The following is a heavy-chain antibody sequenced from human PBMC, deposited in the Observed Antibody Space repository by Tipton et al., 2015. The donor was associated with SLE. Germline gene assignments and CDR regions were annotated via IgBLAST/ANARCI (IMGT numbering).Heavy chain of an antibody. J-gene: IGHJ3*02. CDR3: ARSGYSSGWYRGRFDI. CDR2: IYYSGST. CDR1: GGSISVSSYY. D-gene: IGHD6-19*01. V-gene: IGHV4-39*07. Sequence: TLSLTCTVSGGSISVSSYYWGWIRQPPGKGLEWIGSIYYSGSTYYNPSLKSRVTISVDTSKNQFFLRLRSVTAADTAVYYCARSGYSSGWYRGRFDIWGQGTMVTVSS.